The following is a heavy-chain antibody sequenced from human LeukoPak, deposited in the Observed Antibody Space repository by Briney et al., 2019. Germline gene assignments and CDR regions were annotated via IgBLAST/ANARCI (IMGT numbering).Heavy chain of an antibody. CDR3: AREARWYCGGDCYSFGIDY. J-gene: IGHJ4*02. Sequence: ASVKVSCKASGYTFTGYYMHWVRQAPGQGLEWMGWINPNSGGTNYAQKFQGRVTMTRDTSISTAYMELSRLRSDDTAVYYCAREARWYCGGDCYSFGIDYWGQGTLVTVSS. CDR2: INPNSGGT. D-gene: IGHD2-21*01. V-gene: IGHV1-2*02. CDR1: GYTFTGYY.